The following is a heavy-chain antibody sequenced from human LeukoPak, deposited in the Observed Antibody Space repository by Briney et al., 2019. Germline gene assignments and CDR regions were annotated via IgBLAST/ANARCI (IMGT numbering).Heavy chain of an antibody. CDR2: ISSSSSYI. D-gene: IGHD1-26*01. CDR3: ARWAGEQLAYGMDV. CDR1: GFTFSSYS. Sequence: PGGSLRLSCAASGFTFSSYSMNWVRQAPGKGLEWVSSISSSSSYIYYADSVKGRFTISRDNAKNSLYLQMNSLRAEDTAVYYCARWAGEQLAYGMDVWGQGTTVTVSS. J-gene: IGHJ6*02. V-gene: IGHV3-21*01.